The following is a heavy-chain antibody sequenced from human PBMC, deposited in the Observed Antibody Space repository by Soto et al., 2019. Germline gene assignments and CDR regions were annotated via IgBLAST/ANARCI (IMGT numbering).Heavy chain of an antibody. J-gene: IGHJ4*02. Sequence: QVQLVESGGGLVKPGQSLRLSCAASGFTFSDYYMTWIRQAPGKGLEWVSFLSSSNDYAYYADSVKGRFTVSRDNAKNSLYLQMTSLRAEDTAIYYCARVHYGACFDYWGQGTLVTVSS. CDR1: GFTFSDYY. V-gene: IGHV3-11*06. CDR2: LSSSNDYA. D-gene: IGHD3-10*01. CDR3: ARVHYGACFDY.